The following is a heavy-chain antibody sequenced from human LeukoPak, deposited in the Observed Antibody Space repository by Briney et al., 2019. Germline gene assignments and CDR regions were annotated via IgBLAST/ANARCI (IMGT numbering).Heavy chain of an antibody. D-gene: IGHD1-26*01. CDR3: ARDGGSYSFDY. CDR1: GFTFSGYA. V-gene: IGHV3-64*02. J-gene: IGHJ4*02. CDR2: ISTDGGST. Sequence: PGGSLRLSCAASGFTFSGYAMHWVRQAPGKGLEYVSAISTDGGSTYYADSVKGRFTISRDNPKNTLYLQMGSLRAEDMAVYYCARDGGSYSFDYWGQGTLVTVSS.